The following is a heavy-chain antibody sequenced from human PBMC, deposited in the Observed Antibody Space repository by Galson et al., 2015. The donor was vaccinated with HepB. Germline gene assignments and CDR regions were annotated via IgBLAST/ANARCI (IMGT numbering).Heavy chain of an antibody. CDR2: ISGSGGST. D-gene: IGHD3-10*01. J-gene: IGHJ4*02. V-gene: IGHV3-23*01. CDR3: AKSDYYGSGSYYPPFDY. Sequence: SLRLSCAASGFTFSSYAMSWVRQAPGKGLEWVSAISGSGGSTYYADSVKGRFTISRDNSKNTLYLQMNSLRAEDTAVYYCAKSDYYGSGSYYPPFDYWGQGTLVTVSS. CDR1: GFTFSSYA.